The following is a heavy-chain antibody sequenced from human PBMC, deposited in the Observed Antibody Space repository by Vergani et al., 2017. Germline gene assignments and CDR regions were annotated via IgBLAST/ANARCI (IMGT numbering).Heavy chain of an antibody. CDR1: GGTFRSYA. CDR2: IIPIFGTA. D-gene: IGHD3-10*01. J-gene: IGHJ4*02. V-gene: IGHV1-69*01. CDR3: ARGRPLRGPPAY. Sequence: QVQLVQSGAEVKKPGSSVKVSCKASGGTFRSYAISWVLQAPGQGLEWMGGIIPIFGTANYTHNFQGRVTMTADESTSTAYMELSSLRSEDTAVYYCARGRPLRGPPAYWGQGTLVTVSS.